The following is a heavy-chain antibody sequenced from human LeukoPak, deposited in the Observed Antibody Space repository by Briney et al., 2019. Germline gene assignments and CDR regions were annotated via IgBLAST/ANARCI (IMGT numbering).Heavy chain of an antibody. CDR2: ISYDGSNK. Sequence: PGGSLRLSCAASGFTFSSYAMHWVRQAPGKGLEWVAVISYDGSNKYYADSVKGRFTISRDNSKNTLYLQMNSLRAEDTAVYYCARGGGSGSYRRYYFDYWGQGTLVTVSS. V-gene: IGHV3-30-3*01. CDR1: GFTFSSYA. J-gene: IGHJ4*02. D-gene: IGHD3-10*01. CDR3: ARGGGSGSYRRYYFDY.